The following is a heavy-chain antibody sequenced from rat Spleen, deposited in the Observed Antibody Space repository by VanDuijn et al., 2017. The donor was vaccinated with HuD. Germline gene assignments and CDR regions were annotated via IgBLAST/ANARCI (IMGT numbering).Heavy chain of an antibody. CDR2: IIYDGSRT. CDR3: ARRHYGYTDYFDY. CDR1: GFTFNNYW. J-gene: IGHJ2*01. D-gene: IGHD1-9*01. V-gene: IGHV5-29*01. Sequence: EVQLVESDGGLVQPGRSLKLSCVASGFTFNNYWMTWIRQAPKKGLEWVATIIYDGSRTYYRDSVKGRFTISRDDVKSTLSLQMDSLRSEDTATYYCARRHYGYTDYFDYWGQGVMVTVSS.